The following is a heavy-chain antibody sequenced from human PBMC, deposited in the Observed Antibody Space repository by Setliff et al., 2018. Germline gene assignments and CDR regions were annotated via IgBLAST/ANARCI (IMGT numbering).Heavy chain of an antibody. J-gene: IGHJ5*02. V-gene: IGHV4-34*01. D-gene: IGHD6-19*01. CDR1: GGSFSDYY. Sequence: SETLSLTCTVYGGSFSDYYWGWVRQPPGKGLEWIGEINHSGSTNYIPSLKSRLTISVDTSKNQFSLKLSSVTAADTAVYFCAREVAGTYHYFDPWGQGTLVTVSS. CDR2: INHSGST. CDR3: AREVAGTYHYFDP.